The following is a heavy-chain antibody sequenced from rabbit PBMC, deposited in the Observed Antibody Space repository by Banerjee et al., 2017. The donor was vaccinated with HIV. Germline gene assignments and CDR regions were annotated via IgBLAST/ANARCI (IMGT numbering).Heavy chain of an antibody. CDR3: ARDLAGVIGWNFGL. Sequence: QEQLVESRGGLVQPGESLTLSCKASGFTISSSYWICWVRQAPGKGLEWIGCIYTESDSTRYASWVNGRFTISKTSSTTVTLQMTSLTAADTATYFCARDLAGVIGWNFGLWGPGTLVTVS. CDR1: GFTISSSYW. D-gene: IGHD4-1*01. V-gene: IGHV1S45*01. CDR2: IYTESDST. J-gene: IGHJ4*01.